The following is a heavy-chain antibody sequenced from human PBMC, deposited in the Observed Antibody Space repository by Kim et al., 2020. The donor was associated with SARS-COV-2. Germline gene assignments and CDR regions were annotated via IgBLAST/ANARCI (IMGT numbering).Heavy chain of an antibody. Sequence: ADSVKGRFTISRDNSKNTLYLQINSLRAEDTAVYYCARGAGYSYGGYFDYWGQGTLVTVSS. CDR3: ARGAGYSYGGYFDY. V-gene: IGHV3-30*01. D-gene: IGHD5-18*01. J-gene: IGHJ4*02.